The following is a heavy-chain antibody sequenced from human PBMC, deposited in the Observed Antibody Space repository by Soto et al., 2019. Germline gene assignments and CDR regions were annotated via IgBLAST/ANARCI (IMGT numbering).Heavy chain of an antibody. V-gene: IGHV3-30-3*01. D-gene: IGHD1-26*01. CDR3: ARDDEGGSDCDLGY. J-gene: IGHJ4*02. Sequence: QVQLVESGGGVVQPGRSLRLSCAVSGFTFSSHAMHWVRQAPGKGLEWVTLISSDGSNKYYADSVNGRFTTSRDNSKNTRYLQMNSLRVEDTAVYYCARDDEGGSDCDLGYWGQGALVTVSS. CDR2: ISSDGSNK. CDR1: GFTFSSHA.